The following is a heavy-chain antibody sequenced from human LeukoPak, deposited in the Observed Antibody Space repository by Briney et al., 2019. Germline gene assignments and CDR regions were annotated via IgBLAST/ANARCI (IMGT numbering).Heavy chain of an antibody. V-gene: IGHV3-53*01. CDR1: GFTVSSNY. CDR2: IYSGVDT. J-gene: IGHJ4*02. CDR3: ARAPTRVTVFDS. Sequence: PGGSLRLSCAASGFTVSSNYLSWVRQAPGKGLEWVSIIYSGVDTFYADSVKGRFTISRDNNKNIGYLQINSLRAEDTAVYYCARAPTRVTVFDSWGQGTLVTVSS. D-gene: IGHD3-10*01.